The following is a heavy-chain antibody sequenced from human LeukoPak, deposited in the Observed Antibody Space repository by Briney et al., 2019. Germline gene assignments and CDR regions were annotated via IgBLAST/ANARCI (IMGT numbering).Heavy chain of an antibody. V-gene: IGHV3-30-3*01. J-gene: IGHJ4*02. CDR3: AREQWFDY. CDR1: GFTFSSYT. Sequence: PGGSLRLSCAASGFTFSSYTVHWVRQAPGKGLEWVALILYDGSNKYYADSVKGRFTISRDNSKNTLYLQMNSLRAEDTAVYYCAREQWFDYWGQGTLVTVSS. D-gene: IGHD2-8*01. CDR2: ILYDGSNK.